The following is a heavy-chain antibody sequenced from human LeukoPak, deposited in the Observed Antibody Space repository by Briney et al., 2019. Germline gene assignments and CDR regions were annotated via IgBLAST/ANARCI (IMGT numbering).Heavy chain of an antibody. CDR2: TYYTSKWNT. V-gene: IGHV6-1*01. CDR3: ARGRASAFDV. Sequence: SPTLSLTCAISGDSVSTSGVGWNWVRQSPSRGIEWLGSTYYTSKWNTDYAVSVKSRIVVNPDTSKNQFSLQLNSVTSEDTAVYYCARGRASAFDVWGQGTMVTVSS. J-gene: IGHJ3*01. CDR1: GDSVSTSGVG.